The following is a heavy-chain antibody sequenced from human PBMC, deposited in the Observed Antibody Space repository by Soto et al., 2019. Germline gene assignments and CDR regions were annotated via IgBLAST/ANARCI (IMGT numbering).Heavy chain of an antibody. CDR1: GGSISSGDYY. V-gene: IGHV4-30-4*01. D-gene: IGHD3-22*01. CDR3: ASTYYDDSAGTNAFDI. CDR2: IYYSGTT. Sequence: QVQLQESGPGLVKPSQTLSLTCTVSGGSISSGDYYWSWIRQPPGKGLEWIGYIYYSGTTYYNPSLKSRVSISVDTSKSQFSLKLSSVTAADTAVYYCASTYYDDSAGTNAFDIWGQGTMVSVSS. J-gene: IGHJ3*02.